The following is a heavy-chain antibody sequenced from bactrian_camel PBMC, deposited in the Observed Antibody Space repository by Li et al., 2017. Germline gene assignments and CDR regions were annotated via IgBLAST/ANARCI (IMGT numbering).Heavy chain of an antibody. V-gene: IGHV3S6*01. Sequence: HVQLVESGGGLVQPGGSLRLSCVASRFSFSVYWMTWVRQAPGKGLEWVCSIYNDGNNIYYADSVTGRFTVSRDNAKNTVFLQMDSLKPEDTAMYYCGADCPGFHRPEGCDLDFPYKGQGTQVTVS. CDR2: IYNDGNNI. CDR1: RFSFSVYW. J-gene: IGHJ4*01. D-gene: IGHD5*01.